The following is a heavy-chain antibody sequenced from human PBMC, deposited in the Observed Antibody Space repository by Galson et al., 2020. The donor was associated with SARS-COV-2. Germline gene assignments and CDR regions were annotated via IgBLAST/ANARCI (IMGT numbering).Heavy chain of an antibody. V-gene: IGHV3-74*01. CDR3: ARGLYCSDSSCFRRDYYFYGMDV. CDR1: GFTFSNYW. D-gene: IGHD2-2*01. CDR2: GNGDGSST. Sequence: GGSLRLSCEASGFTFSNYWMHWVRQAPGKGLVWVSRGNGDGSSTRYADSVKGQFTISRDNAKNTLHLQMNSLRAEDTAVYYCARGLYCSDSSCFRRDYYFYGMDVWGQGTTVTVSS. J-gene: IGHJ6*02.